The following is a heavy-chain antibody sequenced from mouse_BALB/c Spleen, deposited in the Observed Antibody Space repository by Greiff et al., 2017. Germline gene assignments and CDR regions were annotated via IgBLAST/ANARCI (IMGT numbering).Heavy chain of an antibody. V-gene: IGHV5-4*02. CDR1: GFTFSSYT. D-gene: IGHD1-2*01. J-gene: IGHJ3*01. CDR2: ISDGGSYT. CDR3: ARDGIEYYGTRFAY. Sequence: EVHLVESGGGLVQPGGSLKLSCAASGFTFSSYTMSWVRQTPEKRLEWVAYISDGGSYTYYPDSVKGRFTISRDNAKNNLYLQMSSLKSEDTAMYYCARDGIEYYGTRFAYWGQGTLVTVSA.